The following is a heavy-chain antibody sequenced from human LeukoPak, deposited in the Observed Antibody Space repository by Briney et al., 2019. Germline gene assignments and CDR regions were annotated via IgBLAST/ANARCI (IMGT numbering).Heavy chain of an antibody. Sequence: SETLSLTCTVSGYSISSGYYWGWIRQPPGKGLEWIGSIYYSGSTYYNPSLKSRVTISVDTSKNQFSLKLSSVTAADTAVYYCAREGWGVVVAANYYYYYMDVWGKGTTVTVSS. D-gene: IGHD2-15*01. V-gene: IGHV4-38-2*02. J-gene: IGHJ6*03. CDR3: AREGWGVVVAANYYYYYMDV. CDR1: GYSISSGYY. CDR2: IYYSGST.